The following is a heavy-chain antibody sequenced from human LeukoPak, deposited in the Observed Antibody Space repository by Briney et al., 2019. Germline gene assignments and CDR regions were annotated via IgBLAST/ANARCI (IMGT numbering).Heavy chain of an antibody. D-gene: IGHD3-10*01. CDR2: IGGSGKTT. Sequence: PGGSLSLSCAASGFTFSSHAMSWVRQAPGKGLEWVSSIGGSGKTTFYADAVQGRFTISRDNSKDTLYLQMNSLRAEDTAVYYCAKDLETINPTMDWGQGTLVTVSS. J-gene: IGHJ4*02. V-gene: IGHV3-23*01. CDR1: GFTFSSHA. CDR3: AKDLETINPTMD.